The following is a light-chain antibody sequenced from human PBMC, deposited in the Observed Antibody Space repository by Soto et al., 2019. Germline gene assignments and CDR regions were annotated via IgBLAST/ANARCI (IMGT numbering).Light chain of an antibody. V-gene: IGKV3-20*01. CDR2: VAS. Sequence: EIVLTQSPGTLSLSPGERASLSCRASQSVTSSYLAWYQQKPGQAPRLLIYVASNRATGIPDRFSGSGSGTDFTVTITRLEPEDFAVYYWQQYVSSPWTFGQGTKVEIK. CDR3: QQYVSSPWT. CDR1: QSVTSSY. J-gene: IGKJ1*01.